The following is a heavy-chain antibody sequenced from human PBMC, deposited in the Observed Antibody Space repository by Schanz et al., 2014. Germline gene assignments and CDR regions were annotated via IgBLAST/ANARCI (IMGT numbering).Heavy chain of an antibody. CDR1: GFTFSNYA. CDR3: ARDGGRDGYNLAFDV. Sequence: EVQLLESGGGLVQPGGSLRLSCAASGFTFSNYAMGWVRQTPGKGLEWVSTLSGSGAGTFYADSVKGRFIISRDSSKNTLFLQMNSLRAEDTAVYFCARDGGRDGYNLAFDVWGQGTLVTVSS. CDR2: LSGSGAGT. J-gene: IGHJ3*01. D-gene: IGHD5-12*01. V-gene: IGHV3-23*01.